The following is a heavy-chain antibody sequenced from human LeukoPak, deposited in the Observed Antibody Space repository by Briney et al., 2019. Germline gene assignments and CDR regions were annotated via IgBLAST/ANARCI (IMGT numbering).Heavy chain of an antibody. V-gene: IGHV4-59*08. Sequence: KPSETLSLTCTVSGGSISSYHWSWIRQPPGKGLEWIGYIYYSGSTNYNPSLKSRVTISVDTSKNQLSLKLSSMTAADTAVYYCARQWLVSPLFDYWGQGTLVTVSS. CDR2: IYYSGST. D-gene: IGHD6-19*01. J-gene: IGHJ4*02. CDR3: ARQWLVSPLFDY. CDR1: GGSISSYH.